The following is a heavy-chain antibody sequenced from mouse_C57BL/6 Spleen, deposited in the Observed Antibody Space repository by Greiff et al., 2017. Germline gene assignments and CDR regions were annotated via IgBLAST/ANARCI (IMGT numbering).Heavy chain of an antibody. CDR3: SSNWDYAMDY. D-gene: IGHD4-1*01. J-gene: IGHJ4*01. CDR2: IWSGGST. V-gene: IGHV2-2*01. CDR1: GFSLTSYG. Sequence: VKLQESGPGLVQPSQSLSITCTVSGFSLTSYGVHWVRQSPGKGLEWLGVIWSGGSTDYNAAFISRLSISTDNSKSQVFFKMNSLQADDTAIYYCSSNWDYAMDYWGQGTSVTVSS.